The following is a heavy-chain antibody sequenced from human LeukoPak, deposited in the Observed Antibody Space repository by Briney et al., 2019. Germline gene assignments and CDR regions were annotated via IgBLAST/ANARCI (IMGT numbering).Heavy chain of an antibody. CDR1: GYTFTSYG. V-gene: IGHV1-18*01. D-gene: IGHD3-10*01. Sequence: ASVKVSCKASGYTFTSYGITWVRQAPGQGLEWMGWISAYNGNTNYAQKVQGRVTMTTDTSTSTAFMELRSLRSDDTAVYYCARVSHYYGSEIEYWGQGTLVTVSS. CDR2: ISAYNGNT. CDR3: ARVSHYYGSEIEY. J-gene: IGHJ4*02.